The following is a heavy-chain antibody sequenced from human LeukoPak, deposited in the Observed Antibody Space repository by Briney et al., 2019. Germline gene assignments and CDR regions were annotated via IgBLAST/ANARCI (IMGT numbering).Heavy chain of an antibody. J-gene: IGHJ6*02. CDR1: GGTFISYA. CDR3: AREDCTNGVCFYGMDV. V-gene: IGHV1-69*01. D-gene: IGHD2-8*01. Sequence: SVKVSCKASGGTFISYAISWVRQAPGQGLEWMGGIIPIFGTANYAQKFQGRDTITADESTSTAYMELSSLRSEDTAVYYCAREDCTNGVCFYGMDVWAKGPRSPSP. CDR2: IIPIFGTA.